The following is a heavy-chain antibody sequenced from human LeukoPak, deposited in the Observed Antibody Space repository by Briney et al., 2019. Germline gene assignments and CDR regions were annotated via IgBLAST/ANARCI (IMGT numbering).Heavy chain of an antibody. V-gene: IGHV1-2*02. D-gene: IGHD2-15*01. CDR2: INPSSGGT. CDR1: GYTFTGYY. J-gene: IGHJ5*02. Sequence: ASVKVSCKASGYTFTGYYIHWVRQAPGHGLERMGWINPSSGGTNYAQSFQGRVTMTRDASSSTAHMELSRLRSDDTAVYYCARGDCSVSGCHGGNWFDPWGQGTLVTVSS. CDR3: ARGDCSVSGCHGGNWFDP.